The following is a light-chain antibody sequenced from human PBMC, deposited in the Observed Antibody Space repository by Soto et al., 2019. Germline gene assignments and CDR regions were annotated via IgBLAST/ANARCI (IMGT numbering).Light chain of an antibody. J-gene: IGKJ2*01. V-gene: IGKV3-20*01. CDR3: QRYGTSPPYI. CDR2: GAS. CDR1: QSVSSVD. Sequence: EIVLTQSPGTLSLSPGEWATLSCRASQSVSSVDVAWYQQKPGQAPRLLIYGASSRATGVPDRFSGSGSGTDFTLTISRVEPEDFAVYYCQRYGTSPPYIFGLGSKLEIK.